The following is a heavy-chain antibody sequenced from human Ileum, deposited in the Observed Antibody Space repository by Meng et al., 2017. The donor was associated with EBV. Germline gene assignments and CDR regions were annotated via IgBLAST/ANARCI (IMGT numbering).Heavy chain of an antibody. V-gene: IGHV3-33*01. D-gene: IGHD4/OR15-4a*01. CDR1: GFTFSSHG. J-gene: IGHJ5*02. CDR3: ARQVPHDL. Sequence: QVVLVESGGGVVQPGRSLRLSCTGSGFTFSSHGMHWVRQAPGRGLEWVGLIWYDGSDEFYSDSVKGRFTISRDNSKNTVYLQMESLRVEDTAVYYCARQVPHDLWGQGTLVTVSS. CDR2: IWYDGSDE.